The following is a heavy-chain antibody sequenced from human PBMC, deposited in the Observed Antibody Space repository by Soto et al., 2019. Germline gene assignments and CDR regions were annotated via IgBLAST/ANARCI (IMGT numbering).Heavy chain of an antibody. CDR2: IYYSGST. V-gene: IGHV4-59*01. Sequence: SETLCLTCTVSGGSISSYYWSWIRQPPGKGLEWIGYIYYSGSTNYNPSLKSRVTISVDTSKNQFSLKLSSVTAADTAVYYCARDLWGYCGTDCYPLDVWGQGTTVT. D-gene: IGHD2-21*02. J-gene: IGHJ6*02. CDR3: ARDLWGYCGTDCYPLDV. CDR1: GGSISSYY.